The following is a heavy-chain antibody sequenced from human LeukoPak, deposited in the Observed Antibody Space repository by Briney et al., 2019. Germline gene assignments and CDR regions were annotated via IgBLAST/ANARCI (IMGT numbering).Heavy chain of an antibody. CDR1: GFTFTSYS. CDR3: TTSRWSEDGGDN. Sequence: QPGGSLRLSCAASGFTFTSYSMTWVRQAPGKGLEWVSFISGSGGSTYYADSVKGRFTISRDNSRNTLYLQMNSLRAEDTAIYYCTTSRWSEDGGDNWGQGTQVTVSS. D-gene: IGHD3-3*01. CDR2: ISGSGGST. V-gene: IGHV3-23*01. J-gene: IGHJ4*02.